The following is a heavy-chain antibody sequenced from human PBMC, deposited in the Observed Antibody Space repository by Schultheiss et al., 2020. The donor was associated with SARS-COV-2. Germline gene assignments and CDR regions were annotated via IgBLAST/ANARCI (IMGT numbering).Heavy chain of an antibody. D-gene: IGHD1-1*01. J-gene: IGHJ5*02. CDR2: IYPGDSDT. CDR1: GYTFISYW. CDR3: ARRATGTYWFDP. V-gene: IGHV5-51*01. Sequence: GGSLRLSCKGSGYTFISYWITWVRQMPGKGLEWMGIIYPGDSDTRYSPSFQGQVTISADKSITTAYLQWSSLRASDTAIYYCARRATGTYWFDPWGQGTLVTGSS.